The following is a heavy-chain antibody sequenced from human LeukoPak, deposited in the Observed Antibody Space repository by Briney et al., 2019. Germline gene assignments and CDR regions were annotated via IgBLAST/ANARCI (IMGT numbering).Heavy chain of an antibody. CDR3: ARAEWSATTNIDY. J-gene: IGHJ4*02. Sequence: VASVRVSCKPSGYTFTVYYVHWVRQAPGQGPEWMGWINPRSGGTDYAQNFQGRVTMTRDTSITTAYMELSRLRSDDTAVYYCARAEWSATTNIDYWGQGTLVTVSS. V-gene: IGHV1-2*02. D-gene: IGHD3-3*01. CDR1: GYTFTVYY. CDR2: INPRSGGT.